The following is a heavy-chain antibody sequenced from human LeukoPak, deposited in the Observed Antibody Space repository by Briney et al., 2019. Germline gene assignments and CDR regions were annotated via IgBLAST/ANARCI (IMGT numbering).Heavy chain of an antibody. CDR3: ERVGENAFDI. Sequence: WGSLRLSCAASGFTLSSYDMHWVRQATGKGLEWVSGIGSAGDTYYLGSVKGRFTISRENAKNSLYLQMNSLSAGDPAVYYCERVGENAFDIWGQGTMVTVSS. CDR1: GFTLSSYD. J-gene: IGHJ3*02. CDR2: IGSAGDT. D-gene: IGHD3-10*01. V-gene: IGHV3-13*04.